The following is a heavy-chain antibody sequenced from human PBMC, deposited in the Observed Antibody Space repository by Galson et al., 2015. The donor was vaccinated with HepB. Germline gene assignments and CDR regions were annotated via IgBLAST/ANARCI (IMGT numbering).Heavy chain of an antibody. CDR2: IWFDGSNK. CDR1: GFTFSGYG. CDR3: AKDPFYFGSGIYYNDNFDY. D-gene: IGHD3-10*01. V-gene: IGHV3-30*02. J-gene: IGHJ4*02. Sequence: SLRLSCATSGFTFSGYGMHWVRQAPGKGLEWVAFIWFDGSNKYYADSVKGRFSISRDNSKNTLYLQMNSLRPEDTAVYYCAKDPFYFGSGIYYNDNFDYWGQGTLVTVSS.